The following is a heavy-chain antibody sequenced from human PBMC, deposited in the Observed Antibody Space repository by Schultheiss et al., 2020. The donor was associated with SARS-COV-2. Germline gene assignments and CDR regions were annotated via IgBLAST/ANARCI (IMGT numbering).Heavy chain of an antibody. CDR3: ARRGAVVVPAAISYYYYYYIDV. V-gene: IGHV4-59*08. D-gene: IGHD2-2*01. J-gene: IGHJ6*03. Sequence: SQTLSLTCAVYGGSFSGYYWSWIRQPPGKGLEWIGYIYYSGSTNYNPSLKSRVTISVDTSKNQFSLKLSSVTAADTAVYYCARRGAVVVPAAISYYYYYYIDVWGKGPRSPSP. CDR2: IYYSGST. CDR1: GGSFSGYY.